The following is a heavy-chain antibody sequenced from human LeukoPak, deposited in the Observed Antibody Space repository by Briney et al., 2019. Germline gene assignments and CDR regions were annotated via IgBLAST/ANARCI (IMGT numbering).Heavy chain of an antibody. CDR2: MNPNSGNT. CDR1: GYTFTSYD. V-gene: IGHV1-8*01. D-gene: IGHD3-9*01. Sequence: ASVKVSCKASGYTFTSYDINWVRQATGQGLEWMGWMNPNSGNTGYAQKFQGRVTMTRNTSISTAYMELSSLRSEDTAVYYCARSTRLNRGYYDILTGPCDYWGQGTLVTASS. J-gene: IGHJ4*02. CDR3: ARSTRLNRGYYDILTGPCDY.